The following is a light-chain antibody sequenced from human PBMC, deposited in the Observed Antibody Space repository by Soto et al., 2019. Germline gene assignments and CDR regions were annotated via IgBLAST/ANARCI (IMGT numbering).Light chain of an antibody. J-gene: IGKJ1*01. CDR2: GAS. CDR3: QYYAAVWA. V-gene: IGKV3-20*01. Sequence: IVLTQSPAPLSLSLGERATLSCRASQSVSNNFLAWYQQKPGQAPRLLIYGASSRATGIPDRFSGSGSGTDFILTISSLQPDDFATYYCQYYAAVWAVGQGGKVAIK. CDR1: QSVSNNF.